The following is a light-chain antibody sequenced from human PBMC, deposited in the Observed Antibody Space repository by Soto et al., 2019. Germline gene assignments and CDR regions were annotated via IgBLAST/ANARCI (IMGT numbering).Light chain of an antibody. V-gene: IGKV1-5*03. CDR3: QQYNSYPFT. Sequence: DIQMTQSPSTLSASVGDSVTISCRPSQNINTWLAWYQQKSGKAPKLLIYKASNLEGGVPSRFSASGSGTEFTLTISSLHPDDFADYYCQQYNSYPFTFGPETKVDIK. CDR1: QNINTW. J-gene: IGKJ3*01. CDR2: KAS.